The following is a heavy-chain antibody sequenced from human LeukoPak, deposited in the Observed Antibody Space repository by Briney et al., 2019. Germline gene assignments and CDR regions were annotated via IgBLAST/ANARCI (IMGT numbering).Heavy chain of an antibody. Sequence: GGSLGLSCVASGITFSTYSMTWVRQRPGKGLEWVASIYNSGTKIFYADSVKGRFTISRDNSNNVLFLQMDSLRAEDSAIYYCAKDIVPDSGWDLDYWGRGTLVTVSS. CDR3: AKDIVPDSGWDLDY. CDR2: IYNSGTKI. D-gene: IGHD6-19*01. CDR1: GITFSTYS. J-gene: IGHJ4*02. V-gene: IGHV3-23*05.